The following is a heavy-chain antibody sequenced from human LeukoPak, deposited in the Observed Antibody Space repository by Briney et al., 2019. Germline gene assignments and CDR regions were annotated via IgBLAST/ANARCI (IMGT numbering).Heavy chain of an antibody. Sequence: SGGSLRLSCAASGFTFSTYAMTWVRQAPGKGLEWVSTIGGGPVYYADSVKGRFTISRDNAKTSLYLQMNSLRPEDTAVYYCARGGYNYGYYYYYMDVWGKGTTVTVSS. V-gene: IGHV3-23*01. CDR3: ARGGYNYGYYYYYMDV. CDR2: IGGGPV. CDR1: GFTFSTYA. D-gene: IGHD3-16*01. J-gene: IGHJ6*03.